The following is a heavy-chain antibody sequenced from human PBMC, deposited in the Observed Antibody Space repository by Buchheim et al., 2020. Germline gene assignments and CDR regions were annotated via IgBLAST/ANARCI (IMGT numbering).Heavy chain of an antibody. CDR3: VRGGGLRFIDGFDF. V-gene: IGHV3-30*04. CDR2: ISYDGTTK. Sequence: QVQLEESGGGVVQPGRSLRLSCGASGFTFNNYVMYWVRQAPGKGLEWVALISYDGTTKYYADSVKGRFTISRDTSKNTLFLQTSSLRAEDTAVYYCVRGGGLRFIDGFDFWGQGT. D-gene: IGHD3-3*01. CDR1: GFTFNNYV. J-gene: IGHJ3*01.